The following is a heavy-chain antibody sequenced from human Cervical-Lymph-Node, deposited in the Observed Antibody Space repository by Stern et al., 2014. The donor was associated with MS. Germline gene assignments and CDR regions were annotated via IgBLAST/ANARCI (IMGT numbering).Heavy chain of an antibody. CDR1: GFTFSSYG. CDR3: ARDYEDTSMLFDH. J-gene: IGHJ4*02. CDR2: ISYDGNHK. D-gene: IGHD2-8*01. V-gene: IGHV3-30*03. Sequence: DQLVESGGAVVQPGRSLRLSCAASGFTFSSYGMHWVRQAPGKGLAWVTVISYDGNHKYYAASVKGRFPISRDNSKTTLHLQMNSVTPDDTAIYYCARDYEDTSMLFDHWGQGTLVTVSS.